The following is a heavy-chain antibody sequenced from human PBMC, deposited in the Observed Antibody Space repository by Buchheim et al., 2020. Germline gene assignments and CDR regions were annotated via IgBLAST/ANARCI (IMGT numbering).Heavy chain of an antibody. V-gene: IGHV7-4-1*02. Sequence: QVQLVQSGSELKKPGASVKVSCKASGYTFTSYAMNWVRQAPGQGLEWMGWINTNTGNPTYAQGFTGRFVFSLDTSVSPAYLQISSLKAEDTAVYYCARGRSYYYDSSGYPLPYYYYYYYMDVWGKGTT. CDR3: ARGRSYYYDSSGYPLPYYYYYYYMDV. D-gene: IGHD3-22*01. CDR1: GYTFTSYA. J-gene: IGHJ6*03. CDR2: INTNTGNP.